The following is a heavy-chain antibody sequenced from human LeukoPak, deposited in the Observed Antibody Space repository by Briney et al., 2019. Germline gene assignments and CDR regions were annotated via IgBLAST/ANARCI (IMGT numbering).Heavy chain of an antibody. CDR2: ISAYNGNT. CDR1: GYTFTSYG. CDR3: ARDRTDDYVWGSYRYTNYDY. Sequence: GASVKVSCKASGYTFTSYGISWVRQAPGQGLEWMGWISAYNGNTNYAQKLQGRVTMTTDTSTSTAYVELRSLRSDDTAVYYCARDRTDDYVWGSYRYTNYDYWGQGTLVTVSS. D-gene: IGHD3-16*02. J-gene: IGHJ4*02. V-gene: IGHV1-18*01.